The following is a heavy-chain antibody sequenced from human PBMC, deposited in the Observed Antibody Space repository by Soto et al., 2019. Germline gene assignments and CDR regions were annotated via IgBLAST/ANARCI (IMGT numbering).Heavy chain of an antibody. Sequence: XSVKVSCKASGCTFTSYDINWVRQATGQGLEWMGWMXPNSGXTGYAQKFQGXXTMPRNTXXSTDYMELSSLRSEDTAVYYCATGLTTVTSIDYWGQGTLVTVSS. CDR1: GCTFTSYD. D-gene: IGHD4-17*01. CDR2: MXPNSGXT. CDR3: ATGLTTVTSIDY. V-gene: IGHV1-8*01. J-gene: IGHJ4*02.